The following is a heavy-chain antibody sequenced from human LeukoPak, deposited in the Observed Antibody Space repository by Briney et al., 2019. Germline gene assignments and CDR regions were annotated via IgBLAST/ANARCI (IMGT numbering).Heavy chain of an antibody. CDR3: ARIERDGSGKPPYYYYYMDV. Sequence: SETLSLTCTVSGGSISSSSYHWSWIRQPPGKGLEWIGYISYSGYTNYNPSLQSRVTISLDRSKNQFSVKLTSVTAADTAVYYCARIERDGSGKPPYYYYYMDVWGKGTTVTVSS. V-gene: IGHV4-61*01. D-gene: IGHD3-10*01. J-gene: IGHJ6*03. CDR2: ISYSGYT. CDR1: GGSISSSSYH.